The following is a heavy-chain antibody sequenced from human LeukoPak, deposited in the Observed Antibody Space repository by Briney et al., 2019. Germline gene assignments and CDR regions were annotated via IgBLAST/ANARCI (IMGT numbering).Heavy chain of an antibody. CDR2: VKSKTAGGTT. J-gene: IGHJ3*02. V-gene: IGHV3-15*01. D-gene: IGHD3-22*01. CDR3: TTPGITMIVGQDAFDI. Sequence: TGGSLRLSCAASGFTFSSYSMNWVRQAPGKGLEWAGRVKSKTAGGTTDYAAPVKGRFTISRDDSKNTLHLQMNSLKTEDTAVYYCTTPGITMIVGQDAFDIWGQGTMVTVSS. CDR1: GFTFSSYS.